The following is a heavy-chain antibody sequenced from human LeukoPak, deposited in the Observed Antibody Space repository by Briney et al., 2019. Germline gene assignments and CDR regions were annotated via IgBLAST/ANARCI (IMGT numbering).Heavy chain of an antibody. J-gene: IGHJ4*02. V-gene: IGHV1-69*13. Sequence: ASVKVSCKASGGTFSSYAISWVRQAPGQGLEWMGGIIPIFGTANYAQKFQGRVTITADESTGTAYMELSSLRSEDTALYYCARARTIFGVVPPIFDYWGQGTLVTVSS. CDR1: GGTFSSYA. CDR3: ARARTIFGVVPPIFDY. D-gene: IGHD3-3*01. CDR2: IIPIFGTA.